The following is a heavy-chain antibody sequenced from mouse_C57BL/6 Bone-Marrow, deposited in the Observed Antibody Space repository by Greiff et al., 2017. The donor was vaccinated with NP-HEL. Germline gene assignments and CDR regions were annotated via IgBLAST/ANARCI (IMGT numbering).Heavy chain of an antibody. Sequence: QVQLQQPGAELVKPGASVKLSCKASGYTFTSYWMHWVKQRPGRGLEWIGSIDPNSGGTKYNEKFKSKATLTVDKPSSTAYMQLSSLTSEDSAVYYCARDYYGSPWFAYWGQGTLVTVSA. CDR1: GYTFTSYW. D-gene: IGHD1-1*01. CDR3: ARDYYGSPWFAY. J-gene: IGHJ3*01. CDR2: IDPNSGGT. V-gene: IGHV1-72*01.